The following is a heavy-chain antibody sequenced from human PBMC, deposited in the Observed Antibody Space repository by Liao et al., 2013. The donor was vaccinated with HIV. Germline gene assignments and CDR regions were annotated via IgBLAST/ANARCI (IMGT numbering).Heavy chain of an antibody. CDR3: AARITISGVAIPHALDI. V-gene: IGHV4-39*07. CDR2: INYSGAT. J-gene: IGHJ3*02. D-gene: IGHD3-3*01. Sequence: HLQLQESGPGLVKPSETLSLTCTVSGGSINSSPYYWGWIRQPPGKGLEWIGSINYSGATYSNPSLRSRVTISVDTSKNQFSLRLSSVTAADTALYFCAARITISGVAIPHALDIWGQGTMVAVSS. CDR1: GGSINSSPYY.